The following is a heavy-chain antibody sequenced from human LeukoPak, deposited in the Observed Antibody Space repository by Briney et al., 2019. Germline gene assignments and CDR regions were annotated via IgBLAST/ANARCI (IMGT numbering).Heavy chain of an antibody. CDR2: ISGSGGST. D-gene: IGHD3-16*01. J-gene: IGHJ4*02. CDR3: AKDFYAGTYYFDY. V-gene: IGHV3-23*01. CDR1: GFTFSSYT. Sequence: PGGSLRLSCAASGFTFSSYTMSWVRQAPGKGLEWVSAISGSGGSTYYADSVKGRFTISRDNSKNTLYLQMNSLRAEDTAVYYCAKDFYAGTYYFDYWGQGTLVTVSS.